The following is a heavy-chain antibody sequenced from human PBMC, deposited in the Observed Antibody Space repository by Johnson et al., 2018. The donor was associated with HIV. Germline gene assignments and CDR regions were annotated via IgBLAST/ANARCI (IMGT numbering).Heavy chain of an antibody. J-gene: IGHJ3*02. CDR1: GFTVSSNY. D-gene: IGHD3-22*01. CDR3: ARAEGDYYDSGGWGPDAFDI. V-gene: IGHV3-66*01. CDR2: IYSGGST. Sequence: VQLVESGGGLVQRGGSLRLSCAASGFTVSSNYMTWVRQAPGKGLEWVSVIYSGGSTYYADSVKGRFTISRDHSENTLYLQMNSLRAEDTAVYYCARAEGDYYDSGGWGPDAFDIWGQGTMVTVSS.